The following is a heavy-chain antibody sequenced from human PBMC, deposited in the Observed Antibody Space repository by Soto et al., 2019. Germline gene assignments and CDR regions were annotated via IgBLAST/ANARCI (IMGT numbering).Heavy chain of an antibody. CDR2: ISGSGGST. D-gene: IGHD3-3*01. CDR3: VKLTTYYDFWTVYSGGYFYL. V-gene: IGHV3-23*01. CDR1: GFTFSSYA. Sequence: EVQLLESGGGLVQPGGSLRLSCAASGFTFSSYAMSWVRQAPGKGLEWVSGISGSGGSTYYADSVKGRFTISRDNSKNTLYLQMNSLRAEDTAVTYCVKLTTYYDFWTVYSGGYFYLWGRGTLVTVSS. J-gene: IGHJ2*01.